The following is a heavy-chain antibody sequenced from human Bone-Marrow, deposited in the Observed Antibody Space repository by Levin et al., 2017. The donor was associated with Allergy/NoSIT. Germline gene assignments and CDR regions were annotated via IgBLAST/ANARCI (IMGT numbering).Heavy chain of an antibody. D-gene: IGHD2-21*01. CDR1: GFTFSSYA. CDR3: AKDLTLFALYYFDY. CDR2: ISGSGGST. Sequence: GESLKISCAASGFTFSSYAMSWVRQAPGKGLEWVSAISGSGGSTYYADSVKGRFTISRDNSKNTLYLQMNSLRAEDTAIYYCAKDLTLFALYYFDYWGQGTLVTVSS. V-gene: IGHV3-23*01. J-gene: IGHJ4*02.